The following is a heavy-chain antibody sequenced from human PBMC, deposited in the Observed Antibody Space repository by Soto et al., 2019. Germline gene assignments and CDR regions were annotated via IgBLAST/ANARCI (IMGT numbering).Heavy chain of an antibody. Sequence: QVQLVQSGAEVKKPGSSVKVSCKASGGTFSSYAISWVRQAPGQGLEWMGGIIPIFGTANYAQKFQGRVTITADESTRTAYMELSSLRSEDTAVYYCARDQGGLRYFSSHQYYCMDVWGQGTTVTVSS. J-gene: IGHJ6*02. V-gene: IGHV1-69*01. CDR3: ARDQGGLRYFSSHQYYCMDV. D-gene: IGHD3-9*01. CDR2: IIPIFGTA. CDR1: GGTFSSYA.